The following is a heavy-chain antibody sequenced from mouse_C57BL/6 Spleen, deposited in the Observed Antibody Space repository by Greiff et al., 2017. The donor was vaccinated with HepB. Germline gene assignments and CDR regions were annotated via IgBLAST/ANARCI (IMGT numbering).Heavy chain of an antibody. J-gene: IGHJ2*01. CDR3: ARSGDSSGFDY. D-gene: IGHD3-2*02. CDR1: GYTFTSYG. V-gene: IGHV1-81*01. Sequence: QVQLQQSGAELARPGASVKLSCKASGYTFTSYGISWVKQRTGQGLEWIGEIYPRSGNTYYNEKFKGKATLTADKSSSTAYMELRSLTSEDSAVYFCARSGDSSGFDYWGQGTTLTVSS. CDR2: IYPRSGNT.